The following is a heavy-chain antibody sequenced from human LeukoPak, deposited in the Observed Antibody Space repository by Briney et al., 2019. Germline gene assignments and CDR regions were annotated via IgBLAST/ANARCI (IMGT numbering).Heavy chain of an antibody. Sequence: PGRSLRLSCTASGFTFGDYAMSWFRQAPGKGLECVGFIRSKAYGGTTENAASVKGRFTISRDDSKSIAYLQMNSLKTDDTAVYYCARGGVYCSSVSCSVDYWGQGILVTVSS. CDR2: IRSKAYGGTT. D-gene: IGHD2-2*01. CDR3: ARGGVYCSSVSCSVDY. J-gene: IGHJ4*02. CDR1: GFTFGDYA. V-gene: IGHV3-49*03.